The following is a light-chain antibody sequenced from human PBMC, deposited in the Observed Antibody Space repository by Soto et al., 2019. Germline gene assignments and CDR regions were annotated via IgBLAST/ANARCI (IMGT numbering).Light chain of an antibody. Sequence: EIVMTQSPATLSVSPGERATLSCRASQSVSSKLAWYQQKPGQAPRLLIYDASTRATGIPGRFCGSGSGTEFTLTISSLQFEDFAVYYCQQYNNWPPVYTFGQGTKLEIK. V-gene: IGKV3D-15*01. CDR3: QQYNNWPPVYT. CDR2: DAS. CDR1: QSVSSK. J-gene: IGKJ2*01.